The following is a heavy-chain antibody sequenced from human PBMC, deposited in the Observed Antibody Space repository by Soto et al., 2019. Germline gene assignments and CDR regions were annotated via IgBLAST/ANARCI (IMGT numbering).Heavy chain of an antibody. Sequence: QLLQSGGGLVQPGGSLRLSCAASGFTFRNYAMSWVRQTPEKGLEWVSAINGGGISTYYADSVKGRFTISRDQSKKTIYLPMDSLRVEDPALYYCTKGRYLEWFLSGGGAASWGRGTLVTVSS. CDR1: GFTFRNYA. D-gene: IGHD3-3*01. V-gene: IGHV3-23*01. CDR3: TKGRYLEWFLSGGGAAS. J-gene: IGHJ5*02. CDR2: INGGGIST.